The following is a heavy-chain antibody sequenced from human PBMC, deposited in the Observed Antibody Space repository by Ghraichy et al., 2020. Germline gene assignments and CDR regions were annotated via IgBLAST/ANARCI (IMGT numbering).Heavy chain of an antibody. D-gene: IGHD4-23*01. Sequence: GGSLRLSCAASGFTFSYYSMNWVRQAPGKGLERVSSISSSSSYIYYADSVKGRFTISRDNAKNSLYLQMNSLRVEDTAVYYCASPATTVVTLPFFDYWGQGTLVTVSS. CDR1: GFTFSYYS. CDR2: ISSSSSYI. J-gene: IGHJ4*02. CDR3: ASPATTVVTLPFFDY. V-gene: IGHV3-21*01.